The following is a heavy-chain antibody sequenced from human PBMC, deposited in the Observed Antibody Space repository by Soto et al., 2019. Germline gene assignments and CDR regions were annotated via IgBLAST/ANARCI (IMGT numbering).Heavy chain of an antibody. V-gene: IGHV3-23*01. CDR2: ISGSGGAT. Sequence: EVQLLESGGGLVQPGGSLRLSCAASGFTFSTYAMSWVRQAPGKGLEWVSAISGSGGATYYADSVKGRFTISRDNSKNTLYLQMNSLRAEDTAVYYCAKDRYHYANPGWFDPWGQGTLVTVSS. CDR3: AKDRYHYANPGWFDP. CDR1: GFTFSTYA. D-gene: IGHD5-18*01. J-gene: IGHJ5*02.